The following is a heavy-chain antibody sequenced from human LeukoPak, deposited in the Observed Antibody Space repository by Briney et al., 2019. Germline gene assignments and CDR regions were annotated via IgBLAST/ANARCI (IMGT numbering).Heavy chain of an antibody. CDR2: ISSSGSTI. D-gene: IGHD3-9*01. J-gene: IGHJ4*02. V-gene: IGHV3-48*04. CDR3: ARSEGYDILTGYYASHFDY. Sequence: PGRSLRLSCAASGFTFSSYAMHWVRQAPGKGLEWVSYISSSGSTIYYADSVKGRFTISRDNAKNSLYLQMNSLRAEDTAVYYCARSEGYDILTGYYASHFDYWGQGTLVTVSS. CDR1: GFTFSSYA.